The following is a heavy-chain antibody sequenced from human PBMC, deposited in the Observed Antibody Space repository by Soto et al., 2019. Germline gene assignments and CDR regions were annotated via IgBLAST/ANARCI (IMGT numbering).Heavy chain of an antibody. V-gene: IGHV4-59*01. Sequence: SGALSRTCTDSGGSISSYYWSWIRQPPGKGLEWIGYIHYSGTTNYNPSLKSRVTISVDTSKNQFSLKLSSVTAADTAVYYCARDGGSVGAHFDYWGQGATVPVSS. D-gene: IGHD1-26*01. CDR3: ARDGGSVGAHFDY. J-gene: IGHJ4*02. CDR2: IHYSGTT. CDR1: GGSISSYY.